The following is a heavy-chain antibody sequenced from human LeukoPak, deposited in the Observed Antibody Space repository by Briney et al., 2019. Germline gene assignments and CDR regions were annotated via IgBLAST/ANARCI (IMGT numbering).Heavy chain of an antibody. D-gene: IGHD3-22*01. CDR2: IYHSGST. Sequence: SGTLSLTCAVSGGSISSSNWWSWDRQPPGKGLEWIGEIYHSGSTNYNPSLKSRVTISVDKSKNQFSLKLSSVTAADTAVYYCARDPGTDSSGYFLYWYFDLWGRGTLVTVSS. J-gene: IGHJ2*01. CDR1: GGSISSSNW. V-gene: IGHV4-4*02. CDR3: ARDPGTDSSGYFLYWYFDL.